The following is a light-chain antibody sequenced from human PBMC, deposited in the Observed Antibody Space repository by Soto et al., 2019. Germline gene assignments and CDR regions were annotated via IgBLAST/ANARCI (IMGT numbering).Light chain of an antibody. V-gene: IGKV1-9*01. CDR1: QGISSY. J-gene: IGKJ5*01. CDR2: AAS. CDR3: QQYNDYIT. Sequence: DIQLTQSPSFLSASVGDRVTITCRASQGISSYLAWYQQKPGKAPKLLIYAASTLQSGVPTRFSGTGSETEFTLTVSSLQPDDSATYYCQQYNDYITFGQGTRLEI.